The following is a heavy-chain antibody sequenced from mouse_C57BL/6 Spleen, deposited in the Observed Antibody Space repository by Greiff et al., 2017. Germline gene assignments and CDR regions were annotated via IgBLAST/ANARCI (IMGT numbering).Heavy chain of an antibody. Sequence: EVKVVESEGGLVQPGSSMKLSCTASGFTFSDYYMAWVRQVPEKGLEWVANINYDGSSTYYLDSLKSRFIISRDNAKNILYLQMSSLKSEDTATYYCARVVPYFDYWGQGTTLTVSS. V-gene: IGHV5-16*01. D-gene: IGHD5-1*01. J-gene: IGHJ2*01. CDR1: GFTFSDYY. CDR2: INYDGSST. CDR3: ARVVPYFDY.